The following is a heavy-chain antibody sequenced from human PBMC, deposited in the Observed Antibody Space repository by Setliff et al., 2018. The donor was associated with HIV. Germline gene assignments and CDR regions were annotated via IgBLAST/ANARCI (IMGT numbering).Heavy chain of an antibody. CDR2: INYRGNT. D-gene: IGHD2-21*02. Sequence: PSETLSLTCTVSGGSISTSRYYWGWIRQPPGKGLEWIGSINYRGNTYYNPSLTSRAAIFVDTSKNQISLKLSSVTAADTAVYYCASAYCGGDCYSRTRKFYYYYYMDVWGKGTTVTVSS. J-gene: IGHJ6*03. CDR1: GGSISTSRYY. CDR3: ASAYCGGDCYSRTRKFYYYYYMDV. V-gene: IGHV4-39*01.